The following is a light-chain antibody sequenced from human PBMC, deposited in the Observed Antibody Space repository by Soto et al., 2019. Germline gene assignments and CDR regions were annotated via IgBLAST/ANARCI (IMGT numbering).Light chain of an antibody. CDR1: QSVSSRY. CDR2: GAS. V-gene: IGKV3-20*01. CDR3: QQYGGSPPVA. Sequence: EFVLTQSPGTLSLSPGERATISCRASQSVSSRYLAWYQQKPGQAPRLLIYGASSRATGIPDMFSGSGSGKDFALTISGLEPEDFAVYYCQQYGGSPPVAFGQGTKVEIK. J-gene: IGKJ1*01.